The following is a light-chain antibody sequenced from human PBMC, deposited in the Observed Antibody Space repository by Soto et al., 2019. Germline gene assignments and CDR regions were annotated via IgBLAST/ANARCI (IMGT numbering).Light chain of an antibody. V-gene: IGKV3-20*01. CDR2: GAS. J-gene: IGKJ4*01. CDR1: QSVSSIY. Sequence: DIVLTQSPGTLSLSPGERATLSCRAIQSVSSIYLAWYQQKPGQAPRLLIYGASNRATGIPDRFSGGGSGTDFTLTISRLEPEDFAVYYSKQYDNXPLTCGGGTKV. CDR3: KQYDNXPLT.